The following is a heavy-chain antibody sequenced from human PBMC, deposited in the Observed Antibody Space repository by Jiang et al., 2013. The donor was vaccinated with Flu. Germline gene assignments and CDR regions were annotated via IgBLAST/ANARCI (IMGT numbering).Heavy chain of an antibody. D-gene: IGHD2-21*01. CDR3: ARGSWASSAYYFFDY. V-gene: IGHV4-34*01. J-gene: IGHJ4*02. CDR1: DGAFVDYY. CDR2: ISHSGVT. Sequence: LKPSETLSLTCAVHDGAFVDYYWTWIRQFPGKGLEWIGEISHSGVTTSHPSLKSRVTISLDTTKKRFSLQLTSVTAADTAVYFCARGSWASSAYYFFDYWGQGTRVTVSS.